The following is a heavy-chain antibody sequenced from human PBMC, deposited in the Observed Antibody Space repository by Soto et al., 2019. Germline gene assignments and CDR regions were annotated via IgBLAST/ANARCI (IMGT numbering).Heavy chain of an antibody. V-gene: IGHV3-30*18. CDR2: ISYDGSNK. CDR1: GFTFSSYG. Sequence: GGSLRLSCAASGFTFSSYGMHWVRQAPGKGLEWVAVISYDGSNKYYADSVKGRFTISRDNSKNTLYLQMNSLRAEDTAVYYCAKVFIGMVRGVISGMDVWGQGTTVTVSS. J-gene: IGHJ6*02. D-gene: IGHD3-10*01. CDR3: AKVFIGMVRGVISGMDV.